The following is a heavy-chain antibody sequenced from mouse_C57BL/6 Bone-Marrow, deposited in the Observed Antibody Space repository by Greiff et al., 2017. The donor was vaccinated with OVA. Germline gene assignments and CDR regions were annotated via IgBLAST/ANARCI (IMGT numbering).Heavy chain of an antibody. Sequence: QVQLQQSGAELVMPGASVKLSCKASGYTFTSYWMHWVKQRPGQGLEWIGELDPSASYTNYNQKFKGKSTLTVDKSSSTAYMQLSSLTSEDSAVYYCAREEYYGSSPCVWGTGTTVTVSS. D-gene: IGHD1-1*01. CDR3: AREEYYGSSPCV. CDR1: GYTFTSYW. V-gene: IGHV1-69*01. CDR2: LDPSASYT. J-gene: IGHJ1*03.